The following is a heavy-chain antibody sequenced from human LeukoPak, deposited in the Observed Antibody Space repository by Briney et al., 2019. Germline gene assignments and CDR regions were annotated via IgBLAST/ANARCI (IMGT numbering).Heavy chain of an antibody. J-gene: IGHJ3*02. D-gene: IGHD5-12*01. V-gene: IGHV3-21*01. CDR2: ISSSSSYI. CDR1: GFTFSSYS. Sequence: GGSLRLSCAASGFTFSSYSMNWVRQAPGKGLEWVSSISSSSSYIYYADSVKGRFTISRDNAKNSLYLQMNSLRAEDTAVYYCASIVTTSAFDIWGQGTMVTVSS. CDR3: ASIVTTSAFDI.